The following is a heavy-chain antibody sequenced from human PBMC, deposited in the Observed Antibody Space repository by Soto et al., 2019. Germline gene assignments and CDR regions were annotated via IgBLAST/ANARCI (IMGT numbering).Heavy chain of an antibody. V-gene: IGHV3-23*01. J-gene: IGHJ4*02. CDR1: GFNFSSYA. CDR2: ISGSGDST. CDR3: ARRGSGSYYDY. Sequence: EVQLLESGGGLVQPGGSLRLSCAASGFNFSSYAMRWVRQAPVKGLEWVSAISGSGDSTYYADSVKGRFTISRDNSKNALYLQMNSLRAEDTAVYYCARRGSGSYYDYLGQGTLVTVSS. D-gene: IGHD1-26*01.